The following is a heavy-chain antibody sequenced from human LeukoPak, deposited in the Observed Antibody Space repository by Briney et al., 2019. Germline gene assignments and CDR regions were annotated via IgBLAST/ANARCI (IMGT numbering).Heavy chain of an antibody. CDR2: INHSGST. CDR3: ARGKRNWNLDY. D-gene: IGHD1-1*01. Sequence: PSETLSLTCAVYGGSFSGYYWSWLRQPPGKGLEWIGEINHSGSTNYNPSLKSRVTISVDTSKNQFSLKLSSVTAADTAVYYCARGKRNWNLDYWGQGTLVTVSS. J-gene: IGHJ4*02. V-gene: IGHV4-34*01. CDR1: GGSFSGYY.